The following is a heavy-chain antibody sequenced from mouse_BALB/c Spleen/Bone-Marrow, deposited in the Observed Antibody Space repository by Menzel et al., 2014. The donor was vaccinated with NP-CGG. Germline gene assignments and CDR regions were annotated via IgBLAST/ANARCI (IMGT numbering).Heavy chain of an antibody. D-gene: IGHD2-1*01. Sequence: DVQLQESGGGLVQPGGSLNLSCAASGFDFSRYWMSWARQAPGKGQEWIGEINPGSSTINYTPSLKDKFIISGDNAKNTLYLQMSKVRSEDTALYYCARLNGNYDAMDYWGQGTSVTVSS. J-gene: IGHJ4*01. CDR3: ARLNGNYDAMDY. CDR2: INPGSSTI. CDR1: GFDFSRYW. V-gene: IGHV4-2*02.